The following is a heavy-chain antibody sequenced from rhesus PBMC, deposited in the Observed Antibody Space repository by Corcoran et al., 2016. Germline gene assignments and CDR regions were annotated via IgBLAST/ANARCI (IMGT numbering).Heavy chain of an antibody. CDR3: ARGGYNFWTGYSIDY. J-gene: IGHJ4*01. CDR1: GGSISSGYD. CDR2: IYGSSGST. D-gene: IGHD3-3*01. Sequence: QVQLQESGPGAVKPSETLSPTCAVSGGSISSGYDWSWLRQPPGKGLEWIGNIYGSSGSTNYNPSLKNRVTISKDASKNQFSLKLSSVTAADTAVYYCARGGYNFWTGYSIDYWGQGVLVTVSS. V-gene: IGHV4-76*01.